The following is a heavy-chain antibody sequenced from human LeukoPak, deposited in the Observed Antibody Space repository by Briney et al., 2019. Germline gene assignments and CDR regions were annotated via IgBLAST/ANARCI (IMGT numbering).Heavy chain of an antibody. CDR2: ISYDGSNK. V-gene: IGHV3-30*04. Sequence: GGSLRLSCAASGFTFSSYAMHWVRQPPGKGLEWVAVISYDGSNKYYADSVKGRFTISRDNSKNTLYLQMNSLRAEDTAVYYCARGRGPRETPYYFDYWGQGTLVTVSS. CDR1: GFTFSSYA. D-gene: IGHD1-26*01. J-gene: IGHJ4*02. CDR3: ARGRGPRETPYYFDY.